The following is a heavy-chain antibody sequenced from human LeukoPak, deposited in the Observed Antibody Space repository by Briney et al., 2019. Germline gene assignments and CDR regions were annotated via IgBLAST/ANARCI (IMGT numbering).Heavy chain of an antibody. CDR3: ASLFGGGPPGAYYYYYYGMDV. J-gene: IGHJ6*02. CDR1: GFTASSNY. V-gene: IGHV3-53*01. D-gene: IGHD3-3*01. CDR2: IYSGGST. Sequence: GGSLRLSCAASGFTASSNYMSWVRQAPGKGLEWVSVIYSGGSTYYADSVKGRFTISRDNSKNTLYLQMNSLRAEDTAVYYCASLFGGGPPGAYYYYYYGMDVWGQGTTVTVSS.